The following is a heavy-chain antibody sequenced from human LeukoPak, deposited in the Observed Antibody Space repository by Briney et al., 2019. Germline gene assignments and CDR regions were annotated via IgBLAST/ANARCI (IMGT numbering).Heavy chain of an antibody. CDR3: AKPPAGSYCYYYYMDV. D-gene: IGHD2-2*01. Sequence: PGGSLRLSCAASGFTFSSYAMSWVRQAPGKGLEWVSAISGSGGSTYYADSVKGWFTISRDNSKNTLYLQMNSLRAEDTAVYYCAKPPAGSYCYYYYMDVWGKGTTVTVSS. J-gene: IGHJ6*03. CDR1: GFTFSSYA. CDR2: ISGSGGST. V-gene: IGHV3-23*01.